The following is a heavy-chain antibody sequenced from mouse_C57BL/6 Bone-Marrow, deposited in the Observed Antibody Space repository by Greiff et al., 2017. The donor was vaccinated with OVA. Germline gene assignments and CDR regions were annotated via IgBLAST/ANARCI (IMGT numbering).Heavy chain of an antibody. J-gene: IGHJ3*01. Sequence: SGAELVRPGASVTLSCKASGYTFTDYEMHWVKQTPVHGLEWIGAIDPETGGTAYNQKFKGKAILTADKSSSTAYMELRSLTSEDSAVYYCPYYYGSKGGFAYWGQGTLVTVSA. CDR1: GYTFTDYE. CDR3: PYYYGSKGGFAY. CDR2: IDPETGGT. V-gene: IGHV1-15*01. D-gene: IGHD1-1*01.